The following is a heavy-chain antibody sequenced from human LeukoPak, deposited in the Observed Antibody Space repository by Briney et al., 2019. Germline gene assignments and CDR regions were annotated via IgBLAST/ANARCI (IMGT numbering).Heavy chain of an antibody. V-gene: IGHV4-38-2*02. D-gene: IGHD2-21*02. CDR3: AREVVTASNWFDP. Sequence: IGSIYHSGSTYYNPSLKSRVTISVDTSKNQFSLKLSSVTAADTAVYYCAREVVTASNWFDPWGQGTLVTVSS. CDR2: IYHSGST. J-gene: IGHJ5*02.